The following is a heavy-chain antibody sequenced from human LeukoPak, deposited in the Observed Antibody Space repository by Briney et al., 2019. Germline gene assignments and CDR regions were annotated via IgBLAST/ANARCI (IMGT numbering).Heavy chain of an antibody. D-gene: IGHD3-22*01. CDR1: GFSLSTSGMC. CDR2: IDWDDDK. V-gene: IGHV2-70*11. CDR3: ARIVSSGWLLDY. Sequence: SGPTLLKPPQTLTLTCTFSGFSLSTSGMCVSWIRQPPGKALEWLARIDWDDDKYYSTSLKTRLTISKDTSKNQVVLTMTNMDPVDTATYYCARIVSSGWLLDYWGQGTLVTVSS. J-gene: IGHJ4*02.